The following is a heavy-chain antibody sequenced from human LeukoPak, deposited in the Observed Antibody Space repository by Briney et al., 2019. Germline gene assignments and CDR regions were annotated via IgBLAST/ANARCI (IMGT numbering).Heavy chain of an antibody. CDR3: AMAAVGYCSGGSCFNWFDP. J-gene: IGHJ5*02. CDR1: GYTFTSYY. D-gene: IGHD2-15*01. Sequence: ASVKVSCKASGYTFTSYYMHWVRQAPGQGLEWMGIINPSGGSTSYAQKFQGRVTMTRDTSTSTVYMELSSLRSGDTAVYYCAMAAVGYCSGGSCFNWFDPWGQGTLVTVSS. V-gene: IGHV1-46*01. CDR2: INPSGGST.